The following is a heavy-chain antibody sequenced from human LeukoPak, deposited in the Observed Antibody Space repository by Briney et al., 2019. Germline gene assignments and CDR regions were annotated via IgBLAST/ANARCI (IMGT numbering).Heavy chain of an antibody. D-gene: IGHD5-18*01. V-gene: IGHV3-53*04. Sequence: GGSLRLSCAASGFTVSNNYMNWVRQAPGKGLEWVSTIYSGGSTYYADSVKGRFTISRHNSKNTLDLQMNSLRAEDTAVYYCARSTPVDTARGYYGMDVWGQGTLVTVSS. CDR3: ARSTPVDTARGYYGMDV. CDR1: GFTVSNNY. CDR2: IYSGGST. J-gene: IGHJ6*02.